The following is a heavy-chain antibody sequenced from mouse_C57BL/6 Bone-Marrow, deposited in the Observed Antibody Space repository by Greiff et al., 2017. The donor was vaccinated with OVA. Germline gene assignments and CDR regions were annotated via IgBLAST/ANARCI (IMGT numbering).Heavy chain of an antibody. D-gene: IGHD1-1*01. V-gene: IGHV1-39*01. CDR1: GYSFTDYN. CDR3: ARSRYGSSYED. J-gene: IGHJ2*01. Sequence: EVQGVESGPELVKPGASVKISCKASGYSFTDYNMNWVKQSNGKSLEWIGVINPNCGTTSYNQKFKGKATLTVDQSSSTAYMQLNSLTSEDSAVYYCARSRYGSSYEDWGQGTTLTVSS. CDR2: INPNCGTT.